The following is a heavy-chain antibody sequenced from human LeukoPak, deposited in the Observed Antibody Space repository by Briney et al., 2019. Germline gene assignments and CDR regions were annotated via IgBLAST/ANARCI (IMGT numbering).Heavy chain of an antibody. J-gene: IGHJ4*02. CDR3: ARGPPSSAWEPPLGGLDY. V-gene: IGHV4-38-2*02. D-gene: IGHD1-26*01. CDR1: GYSISSGYY. CDR2: IYHSGST. Sequence: PSQTLSLTCTVSGYSISSGYYWGWIRQPPGKGLEWIGSIYHSGSTYYNPSLKSRVTISVDTSKNQFSLKLSSVTAADTAVYYCARGPPSSAWEPPLGGLDYWGQGTLVTVSS.